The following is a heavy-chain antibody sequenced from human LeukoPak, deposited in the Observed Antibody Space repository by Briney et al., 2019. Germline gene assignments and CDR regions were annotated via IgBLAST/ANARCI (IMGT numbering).Heavy chain of an antibody. Sequence: ASVKVSCKASGYTFINNDINWVRQATGQGLEWMGWMNANTGSTSYAQKFQGRVTMTRDTSTSTLYMELSSLRSEDTAVYYCARGNYYDSSGYFGERFQHWGQGTPVTVSS. CDR1: GYTFINND. V-gene: IGHV1-8*01. J-gene: IGHJ1*01. CDR2: MNANTGST. D-gene: IGHD3-22*01. CDR3: ARGNYYDSSGYFGERFQH.